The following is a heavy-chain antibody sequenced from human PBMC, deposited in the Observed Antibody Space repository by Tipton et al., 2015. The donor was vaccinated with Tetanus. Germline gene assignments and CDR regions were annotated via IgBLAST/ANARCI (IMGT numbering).Heavy chain of an antibody. V-gene: IGHV3-53*01. D-gene: IGHD2/OR15-2a*01. J-gene: IGHJ4*02. CDR1: GFTVSSNY. CDR3: ARLRVYCSTACYSREDY. Sequence: QLVQSGGGLIQPGGSLRLSCAASGFTVSSNYISWVRQAPGKGLEWVSIIYAAGSTYYADSVKGRFTISRDISKDKVFLQMDSVRPEDTAVYYCARLRVYCSTACYSREDYWGQGTLVTVSS. CDR2: IYAAGST.